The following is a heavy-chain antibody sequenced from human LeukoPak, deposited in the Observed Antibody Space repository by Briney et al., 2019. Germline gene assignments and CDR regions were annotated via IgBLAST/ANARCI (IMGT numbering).Heavy chain of an antibody. CDR3: ARENPPMSSSSWYAGPVDY. CDR1: GGSISSGSYY. Sequence: SQTLSLTCTVSGGSISSGSYYWSWIRQPAGKGLEWIGRIYTSGSTNYNPSLKSRVTISVDTSKNQFSLKLSSVTAADTAVYYCARENPPMSSSSWYAGPVDYWGQGTLVTVSS. D-gene: IGHD6-13*01. V-gene: IGHV4-61*02. CDR2: IYTSGST. J-gene: IGHJ4*02.